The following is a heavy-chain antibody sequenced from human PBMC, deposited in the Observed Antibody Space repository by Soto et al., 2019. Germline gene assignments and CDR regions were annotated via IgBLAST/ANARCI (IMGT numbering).Heavy chain of an antibody. CDR3: AKEPVGPDWYFDL. V-gene: IGHV3-30-3*01. CDR1: GFTFSSYG. J-gene: IGHJ2*01. CDR2: ISYDGSNK. Sequence: GGSLRLSCAASGFTFSSYGMHWVRQAPGKGLEWVVVISYDGSNKYYADSVKGRFTISRDNSKNTLYLQMNSLRAEDTAVYNCAKEPVGPDWYFDLWGRGTLVTVSS.